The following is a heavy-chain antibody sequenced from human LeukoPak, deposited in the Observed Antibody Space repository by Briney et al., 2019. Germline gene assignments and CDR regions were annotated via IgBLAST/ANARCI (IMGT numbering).Heavy chain of an antibody. CDR3: ARLNYYDTSGSLDY. V-gene: IGHV7-4-1*02. J-gene: IGHJ4*02. CDR2: INTNTEDP. CDR1: GYTFTNYA. Sequence: GASVKVSCEASGYTFTNYAVNWVRQAPGQGLEWMGWINTNTEDPTYAQGFTGRFVFSLDTSVSTAYLQISSLKAEDTAVYYCARLNYYDTSGSLDYWGQGTLVTVSS. D-gene: IGHD3-22*01.